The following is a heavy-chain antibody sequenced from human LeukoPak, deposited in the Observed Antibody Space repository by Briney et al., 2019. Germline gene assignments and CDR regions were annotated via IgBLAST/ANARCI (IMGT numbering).Heavy chain of an antibody. CDR3: ASLAVAGTRWFDP. Sequence: GASVKVSCKASGGTFSSYAISWVRQAPGQGLEWMGRIIPILDIANYAQKFQGRVTMTRNTSISTAYMELSSLRSEDTAVYYCASLAVAGTRWFDPWGQGTLVTVSS. D-gene: IGHD6-19*01. CDR2: IIPILDIA. V-gene: IGHV1-69*04. J-gene: IGHJ5*02. CDR1: GGTFSSYA.